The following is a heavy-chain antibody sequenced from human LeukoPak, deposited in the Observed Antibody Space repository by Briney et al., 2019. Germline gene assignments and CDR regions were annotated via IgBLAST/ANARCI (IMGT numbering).Heavy chain of an antibody. D-gene: IGHD6-13*01. CDR2: INPNSGGT. J-gene: IGHJ4*02. CDR3: ARDLEFAGSWDIDY. CDR1: GYTFTGYY. V-gene: IGHV1-2*02. Sequence: ASVKVSCKASGYTFTGYYMHWVRQAPGQGLEWMGWINPNSGGTNYAQKFQGRVIMTRDTSISTAYMELSRLRSDDTAVYYCARDLEFAGSWDIDYWGQGTLVTVSS.